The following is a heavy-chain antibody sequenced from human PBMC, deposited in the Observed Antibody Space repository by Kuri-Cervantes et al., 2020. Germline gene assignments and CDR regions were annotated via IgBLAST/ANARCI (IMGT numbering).Heavy chain of an antibody. Sequence: GESLKISCAASGFTFSTYRMIWVRQVPGKGLEWVSYISSGRDIIYYADSVKGRFTISRDNAKNSLYLQMNSLRDEDTAVYYCARGNGPSPFRLDYWGQGTPVTVSS. CDR2: ISSGRDII. CDR1: GFTFSTYR. J-gene: IGHJ4*02. D-gene: IGHD2-8*01. V-gene: IGHV3-48*02. CDR3: ARGNGPSPFRLDY.